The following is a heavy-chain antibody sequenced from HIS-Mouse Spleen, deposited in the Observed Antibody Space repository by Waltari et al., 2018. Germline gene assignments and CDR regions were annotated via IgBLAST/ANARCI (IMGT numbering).Heavy chain of an antibody. V-gene: IGHV3-30-3*01. D-gene: IGHD6-19*01. CDR1: GFTFSSHA. CDR3: ARVNGIAVAGTDAFDI. J-gene: IGHJ3*02. Sequence: QVQLVESGGGVVQPGRSLRLSGAASGFTFSSHAMHWVRQAPGKGLEWVAVISDDGSNKYYADSVKGRFTISRDNSKNTLYLQMNSLRAEDTAVYYCARVNGIAVAGTDAFDIWGQGTMVTVSS. CDR2: ISDDGSNK.